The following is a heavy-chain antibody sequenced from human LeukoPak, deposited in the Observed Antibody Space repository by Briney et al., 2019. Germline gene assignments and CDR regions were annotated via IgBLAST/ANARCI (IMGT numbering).Heavy chain of an antibody. J-gene: IGHJ3*02. CDR2: INQDGSEK. Sequence: GGSPRLSCVVSGFAISSSWMTWVRQVPGKGLEWVANINQDGSEKHYVGSVRGRFTISRDNAKDSLYLQMNSLGAEDTAVYYCAREPGLGYAFDIWGQGTKVTVSS. CDR1: GFAISSSW. D-gene: IGHD1-1*01. CDR3: AREPGLGYAFDI. V-gene: IGHV3-7*01.